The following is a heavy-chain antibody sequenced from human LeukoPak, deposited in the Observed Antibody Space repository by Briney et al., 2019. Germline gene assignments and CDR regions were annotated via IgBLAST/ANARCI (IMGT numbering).Heavy chain of an antibody. D-gene: IGHD2-21*01. CDR3: ARPRGGYCGGDCYSFYAFDI. CDR2: IYPGDSDT. J-gene: IGHJ3*02. CDR1: GYSFTSYW. V-gene: IGHV5-51*01. Sequence: GESLKISCKGSGYSFTSYWIGWVRQMPGKGLEWMGIIYPGDSDTRYSPSIQGQVTISADKSVNTAYLQWSSLKASDTAMYYCARPRGGYCGGDCYSFYAFDIWGQGTMVTVSS.